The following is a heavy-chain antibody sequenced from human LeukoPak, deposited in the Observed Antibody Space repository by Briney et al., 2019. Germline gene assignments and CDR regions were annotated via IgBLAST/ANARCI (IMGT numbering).Heavy chain of an antibody. CDR3: ARDREPCSSTSCYHDPYYYYYYMDV. J-gene: IGHJ6*03. Sequence: ASVKVSCKASGGTFSSYAISWVRQAPGQGLEWMGGIIPIFGTANYAQKFQGRVTITTDESTSTAYMELSSLRSEDTAVYYCARDREPCSSTSCYHDPYYYYYYMDVWGKGTTVTVSS. D-gene: IGHD2-2*01. V-gene: IGHV1-69*05. CDR1: GGTFSSYA. CDR2: IIPIFGTA.